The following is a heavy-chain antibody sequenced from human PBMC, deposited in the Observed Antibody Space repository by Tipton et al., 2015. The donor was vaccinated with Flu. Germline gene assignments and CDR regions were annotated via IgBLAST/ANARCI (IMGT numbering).Heavy chain of an antibody. J-gene: IGHJ4*02. V-gene: IGHV4-59*01. CDR2: MYYSGST. CDR1: GDSISSYY. Sequence: LRLSCTVSGDSISSYYWSWIRQPPGKGLEWIGYMYYSGSTKYNPSLKSRVTISIDTSKNQSSLKLTSVTAADTAVYYCARDLKWSSAYYNPFGYWGQGTLVTVSS. D-gene: IGHD3-22*01. CDR3: ARDLKWSSAYYNPFGY.